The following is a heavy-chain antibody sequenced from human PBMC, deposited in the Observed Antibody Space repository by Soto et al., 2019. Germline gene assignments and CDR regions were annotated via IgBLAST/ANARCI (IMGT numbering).Heavy chain of an antibody. J-gene: IGHJ4*02. D-gene: IGHD3-10*01. CDR1: GFSLSTSGVG. Sequence: QITLKESGPTLVKPTQTLTLTCTFSGFSLSTSGVGVGWIRQPPGKALEWLALIYWNDDKRYSPSLKSRLTITQDTSKSQVVLTMTNMDPVDTATYYCATYYYGSGSITFDYWGQGTLVTDSS. V-gene: IGHV2-5*01. CDR3: ATYYYGSGSITFDY. CDR2: IYWNDDK.